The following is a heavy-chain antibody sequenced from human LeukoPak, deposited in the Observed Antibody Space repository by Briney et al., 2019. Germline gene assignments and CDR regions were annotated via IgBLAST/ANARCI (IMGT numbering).Heavy chain of an antibody. J-gene: IGHJ4*02. Sequence: PGGSLRLSCAASGFTFSSYDMHWVRQATGKGLEWVSAIGTAGDTYYPGSVKGRFTISRENAKNSLYLQINSLRAGDTAVYYCARARFGYCSGGSCYLVKPPRSYYFDYWGQGTLVTVSS. V-gene: IGHV3-13*01. CDR3: ARARFGYCSGGSCYLVKPPRSYYFDY. D-gene: IGHD2-15*01. CDR2: IGTAGDT. CDR1: GFTFSSYD.